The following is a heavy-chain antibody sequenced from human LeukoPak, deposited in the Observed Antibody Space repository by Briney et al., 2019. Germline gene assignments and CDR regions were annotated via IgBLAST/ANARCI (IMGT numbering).Heavy chain of an antibody. CDR3: AKDRLAYCGGDCYSWYFQH. V-gene: IGHV3-30*02. D-gene: IGHD2-21*01. CDR2: IRYDGSNK. Sequence: GGSLRLSCAASGFTFSSYGMHWVRQAPGNGLEWVALIRYDGSNKYYADSLKGRFTISRDNSKNTLYLQMNSLRAEDTAVYYCAKDRLAYCGGDCYSWYFQHWGQGTLVTVSS. CDR1: GFTFSSYG. J-gene: IGHJ1*01.